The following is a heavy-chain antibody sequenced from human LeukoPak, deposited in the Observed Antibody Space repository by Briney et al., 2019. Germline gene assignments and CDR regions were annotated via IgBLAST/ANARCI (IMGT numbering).Heavy chain of an antibody. V-gene: IGHV3-48*04. D-gene: IGHD2-8*01. CDR1: GFLFNTFG. J-gene: IGHJ4*02. CDR2: ISSSGSTI. Sequence: GGSLRLSCAASGFLFNTFGMHWVRQAPGKGLEWVSYISSSGSTIYYADSVKGRFTISRDNAKNSLYLQLKSLRAEDTAVYYCAGRYCTSGVCSPFDYWGQGTLVTVSS. CDR3: AGRYCTSGVCSPFDY.